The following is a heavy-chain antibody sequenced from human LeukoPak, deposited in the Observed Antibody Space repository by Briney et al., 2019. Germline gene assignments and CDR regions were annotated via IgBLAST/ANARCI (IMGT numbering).Heavy chain of an antibody. CDR1: GFTFSSYA. Sequence: GWSLRLSCAASGFTFSSYAMSWVRQAPGKGLEWVSGFSRGGSITNYADSVKGRFTISRDISKNTLYLQMNSLRAEDTAVYYCASRQDLGWHYDNWGQGTLVTVSS. V-gene: IGHV3-23*01. CDR3: ASRQDLGWHYDN. D-gene: IGHD6-19*01. J-gene: IGHJ4*02. CDR2: FSRGGSIT.